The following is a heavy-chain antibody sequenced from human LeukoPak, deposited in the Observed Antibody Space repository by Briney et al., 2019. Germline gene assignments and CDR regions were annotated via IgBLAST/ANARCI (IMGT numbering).Heavy chain of an antibody. CDR1: GDSATSSY. J-gene: IGHJ4*02. CDR2: VSSDGTT. D-gene: IGHD2-15*01. V-gene: IGHV4-59*08. Sequence: SETLSLTCSVSGDSATSSYWNWIRQPPGKGLEWIGYVSSDGTTNYNPSVRSRLIMSVDTAKNDISLNLTSVTAADTAIYYCARLDCLIEGCYNHWGRGTLVTVSS. CDR3: ARLDCLIEGCYNH.